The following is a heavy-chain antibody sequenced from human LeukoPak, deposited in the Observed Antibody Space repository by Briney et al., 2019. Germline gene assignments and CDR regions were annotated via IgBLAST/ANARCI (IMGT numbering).Heavy chain of an antibody. CDR3: ARVKSIAAHIDY. V-gene: IGHV3-7*01. J-gene: IGHJ4*02. CDR1: GFTFSSCW. D-gene: IGHD6-6*01. CDR2: IKQDGSEK. Sequence: GGSLRLSCAASGFTFSSCWMSWVRQAPGKGLEWVANIKQDGSEKYYVDSVKGRFTISRDNAKNSLYLQMNSLRAEDTAVYYCARVKSIAAHIDYWGQGTLVTVSS.